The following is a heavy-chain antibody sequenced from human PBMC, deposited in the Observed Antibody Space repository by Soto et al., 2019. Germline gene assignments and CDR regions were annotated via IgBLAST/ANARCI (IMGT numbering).Heavy chain of an antibody. CDR2: IFHSGST. J-gene: IGHJ4*02. D-gene: IGHD1-26*01. V-gene: IGHV4-4*02. CDR3: AHRPIVGAAI. CDR1: GGSISNSNW. Sequence: KASETLSLTCAVFGGSISNSNWWTWVRQPPGKGLDWIGEIFHSGSTNYNSSLMGRVTISVDKANNQFSLKLGSVTAADTAVYYCAHRPIVGAAIWGQGTLVTVSS.